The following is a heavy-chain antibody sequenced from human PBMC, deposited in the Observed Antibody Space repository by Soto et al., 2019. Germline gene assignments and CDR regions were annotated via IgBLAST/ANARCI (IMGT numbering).Heavy chain of an antibody. CDR1: GGSFGSSAYY. CDR2: INYSGST. CDR3: SRRAPEGFDP. Sequence: SETRSLTCVVSGGSFGSSAYYWVWIRQAPGKGLEWIGSINYSGSTYYNPSLKSRVTISVDTSRNQFSLKLSSVTAADTALYYCSRRAPEGFDPWGQGTLVTVSS. J-gene: IGHJ5*02. V-gene: IGHV4-39*01.